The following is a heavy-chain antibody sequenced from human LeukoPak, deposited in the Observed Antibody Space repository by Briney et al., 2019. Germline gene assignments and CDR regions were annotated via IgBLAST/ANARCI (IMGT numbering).Heavy chain of an antibody. CDR1: GFTFDTHS. V-gene: IGHV3-48*04. J-gene: IGHJ4*02. D-gene: IGHD1-1*01. Sequence: PXGSXXLSCAASGFTFDTHSMNWVRXGPGKGLEWISYIDTSSNTIYYAGSVKGRFTISRDNAKNSLHLQMNSLRAEDTAVYYCADNLSRWGQGTLVTVSS. CDR2: IDTSSNTI. CDR3: ADNLSR.